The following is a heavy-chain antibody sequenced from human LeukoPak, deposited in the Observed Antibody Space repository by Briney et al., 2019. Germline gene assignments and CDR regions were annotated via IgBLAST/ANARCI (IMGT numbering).Heavy chain of an antibody. V-gene: IGHV3-33*01. CDR3: VREDDSSGYNFDH. D-gene: IGHD3-22*01. CDR2: IWYDGSNK. Sequence: PGRSLRLSCAASGFTFSSYGMHWVRQAPGKGLEWVAVIWYDGSNKYYADSVKGRFTISRDNSKNTLYLQINSLRAEDTAVYYCVREDDSSGYNFDHWGQGTLVTVSS. J-gene: IGHJ4*02. CDR1: GFTFSSYG.